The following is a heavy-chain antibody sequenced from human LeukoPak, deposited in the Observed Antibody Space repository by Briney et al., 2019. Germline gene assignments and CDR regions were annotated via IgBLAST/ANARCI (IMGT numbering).Heavy chain of an antibody. D-gene: IGHD1-14*01. CDR3: ARGGRTYYYFDS. V-gene: IGHV3-48*03. CDR1: GFIFSTYE. J-gene: IGHJ4*02. Sequence: PGGSLRLSCAASGFIFSTYEMNWVRQAPGKGLEWVSYISSGGITINYADSVRGRFTISRDNTKNSLYLQMNSLRAEDTAVYYCARGGRTYYYFDSSGQGTLVTVSS. CDR2: ISSGGITI.